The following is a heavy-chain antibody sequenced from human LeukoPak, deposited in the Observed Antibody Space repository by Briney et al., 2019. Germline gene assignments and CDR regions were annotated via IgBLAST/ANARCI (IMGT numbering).Heavy chain of an antibody. V-gene: IGHV3-74*03. CDR3: ARGGSWFDY. Sequence: GGSLRLSCAASGFTFSDYYMSWIRQAPGKGLEWVSRINSEGSSTMYADSVKGRFTISRDNAKNTLFLQMNSLRADDTAVYYCARGGSWFDYWGQGSLVTVSS. D-gene: IGHD3-10*01. J-gene: IGHJ4*02. CDR2: INSEGSST. CDR1: GFTFSDYY.